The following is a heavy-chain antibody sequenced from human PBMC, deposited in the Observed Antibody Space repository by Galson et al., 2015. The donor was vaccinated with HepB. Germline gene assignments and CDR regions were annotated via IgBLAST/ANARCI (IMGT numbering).Heavy chain of an antibody. CDR2: ISTSGSTM. V-gene: IGHV3-11*01. CDR1: GFTFSDYY. Sequence: SLRLSCAASGFTFSDYYMSWIRQAPGKGLEWVSYISTSGSTMYYADSVKGRFTISRDNAKNSLYLQMSSLRAEDTAVYYCARRGRGGEYYFDYWGQGMLVSVSS. D-gene: IGHD3-16*01. J-gene: IGHJ4*02. CDR3: ARRGRGGEYYFDY.